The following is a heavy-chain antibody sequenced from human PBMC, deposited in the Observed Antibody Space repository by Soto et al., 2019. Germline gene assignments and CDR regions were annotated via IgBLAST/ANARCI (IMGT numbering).Heavy chain of an antibody. J-gene: IGHJ6*02. CDR1: GFTFSGYG. CDR2: IWYDGSNK. V-gene: IGHV3-33*01. Sequence: QVQLVESGGGVVQPGRSLRLSCAASGFTFSGYGMHWVRQAPGKGLEWVAVIWYDGSNKYYADSVKGRFTISRDNSKNTLYLQMNSLRAEDTAVYYCARDRRNFRYGSSGMDVWGQGTTVTVSS. D-gene: IGHD3-10*01. CDR3: ARDRRNFRYGSSGMDV.